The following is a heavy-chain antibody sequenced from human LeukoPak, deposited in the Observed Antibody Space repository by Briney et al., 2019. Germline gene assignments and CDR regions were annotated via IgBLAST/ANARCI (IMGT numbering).Heavy chain of an antibody. Sequence: SETLSLTCTVSGGSISSSSYYWGWIRQPPGKGLEWIGSIYYSGSTYYNPSLKSRVTISVDRSKNQFSLKLSSVTAADTAVYYCARGGESGGSGFDYWGQGTLVTVSS. CDR2: IYYSGST. D-gene: IGHD1-26*01. CDR3: ARGGESGGSGFDY. V-gene: IGHV4-39*07. CDR1: GGSISSSSYY. J-gene: IGHJ4*02.